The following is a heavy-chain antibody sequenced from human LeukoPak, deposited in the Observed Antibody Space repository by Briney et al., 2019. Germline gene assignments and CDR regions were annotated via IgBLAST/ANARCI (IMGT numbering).Heavy chain of an antibody. CDR3: ALQYFYDSRIYYDGAFDY. J-gene: IGHJ4*02. Sequence: SETLSLTCIVSGGSTSSYYWSWIRQPAGKGLEWIGRIYTTGSTNYNPSLKGRVIMSLDTSEKQFSLKLSSVTAADAAVYYCALQYFYDSRIYYDGAFDYWGQGTLVTVSS. CDR2: IYTTGST. D-gene: IGHD3-22*01. CDR1: GGSTSSYY. V-gene: IGHV4-4*07.